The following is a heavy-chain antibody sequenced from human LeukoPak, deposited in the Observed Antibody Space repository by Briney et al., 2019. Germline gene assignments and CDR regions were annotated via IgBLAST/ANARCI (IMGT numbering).Heavy chain of an antibody. CDR2: ISYSGST. CDR3: ARRASRENYFDY. CDR1: GGSIRNYY. J-gene: IGHJ4*02. D-gene: IGHD5-24*01. V-gene: IGHV4-59*08. Sequence: PSESLSLTCTVSGGSIRNYYWSWIRQPPGKGLEWIGHISYSGSTNSNPSLRSRVTISVDTSMNQFSLKLSSVTATDTAVYSCARRASRENYFDYWGQGILVTVSS.